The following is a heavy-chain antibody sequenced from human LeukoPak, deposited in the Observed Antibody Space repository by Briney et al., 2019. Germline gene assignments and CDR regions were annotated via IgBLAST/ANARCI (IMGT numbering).Heavy chain of an antibody. CDR3: ARDRGSSWPFDC. CDR2: IFDGNAT. V-gene: IGHV3-53*01. CDR1: GFTFSSYW. D-gene: IGHD6-13*01. Sequence: PGGSLRLSCAASGFTFSSYWMHWVRQAPGKGLEWVSVIFDGNATYYADSVKGRFTVSRDNSKNTLNLQMNGLRAEDTAVYYCARDRGSSWPFDCWGQGTLVTVSS. J-gene: IGHJ4*02.